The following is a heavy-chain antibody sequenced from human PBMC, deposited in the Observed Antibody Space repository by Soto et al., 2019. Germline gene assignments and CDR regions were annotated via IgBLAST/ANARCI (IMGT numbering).Heavy chain of an antibody. J-gene: IGHJ6*02. D-gene: IGHD2-21*02. CDR2: IKQDGSEK. Sequence: EVQLVESGGGLVQPGGSLRLSCAASGFTVSSYWMSWVRQAPGKGLEWVANIKQDGSEKYYVDSVKGRFTISSDNAKNSLYLQMNSMRAVDTAVYYCARDPSMVVVTAKTYFYYGMDVWGQGTTVTFSS. V-gene: IGHV3-7*01. CDR3: ARDPSMVVVTAKTYFYYGMDV. CDR1: GFTVSSYW.